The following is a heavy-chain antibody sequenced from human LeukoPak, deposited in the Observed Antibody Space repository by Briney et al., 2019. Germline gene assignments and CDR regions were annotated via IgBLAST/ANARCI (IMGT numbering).Heavy chain of an antibody. D-gene: IGHD1-7*01. CDR1: GFTFSSYA. CDR3: AKGAKLGITGTTAYFDY. Sequence: GGSLRLSCAASGFTFSSYAMSWVRQAPGKGLEWVSAISGSGGSTYYADSVKGRFTISRDNSKNTLYLQMNSLRAEDTAVYYCAKGAKLGITGTTAYFDYWGQGTLVTVSS. V-gene: IGHV3-23*01. J-gene: IGHJ4*02. CDR2: ISGSGGST.